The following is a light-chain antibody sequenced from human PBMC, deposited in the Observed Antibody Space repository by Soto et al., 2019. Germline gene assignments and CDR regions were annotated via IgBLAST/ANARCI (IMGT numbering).Light chain of an antibody. CDR2: DAS. J-gene: IGKJ4*01. V-gene: IGKV3-11*01. CDR1: QSVGTY. CDR3: QQHTNWPPLT. Sequence: EIVLTQSPATLSLSPGERATLSCRASQSVGTYLAWYQQKPGQAPRLLIYDASNSATGIPARFSGSGSGTDFTLTITGLEPEDFAVDYCQQHTNWPPLTFGGGTKVEIK.